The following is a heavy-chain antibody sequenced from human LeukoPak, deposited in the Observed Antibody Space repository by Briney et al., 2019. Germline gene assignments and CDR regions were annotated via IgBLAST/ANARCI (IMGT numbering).Heavy chain of an antibody. CDR1: GFTFCSYG. CDR2: ISWDGGST. J-gene: IGHJ6*04. V-gene: IGHV3-43D*03. D-gene: IGHD3-10*02. CDR3: AELGITMIGGV. Sequence: GGSLRLSCAASGFTFCSYGMHWVRQAPGKGLEWVSLISWDGGSTYYADSVKGRFTISRDNSKNSLYLQMNSLRAEDTAVYYCAELGITMIGGVWGKGTTVTISS.